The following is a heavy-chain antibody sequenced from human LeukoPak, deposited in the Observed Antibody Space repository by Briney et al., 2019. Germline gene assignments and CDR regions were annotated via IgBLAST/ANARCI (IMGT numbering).Heavy chain of an antibody. J-gene: IGHJ5*02. CDR2: IRYDGSNK. D-gene: IGHD1-1*01. Sequence: AGGSLRLSCAASGFTFSSYGMHWVRQAPGKGLEWVAFIRYDGSNKCYADSVKGRFTISRDNSKNTLYLQMNSLRAEDTAVYYCARDNLQLEMENWFDPWGQGTLVTVSS. CDR1: GFTFSSYG. CDR3: ARDNLQLEMENWFDP. V-gene: IGHV3-30*02.